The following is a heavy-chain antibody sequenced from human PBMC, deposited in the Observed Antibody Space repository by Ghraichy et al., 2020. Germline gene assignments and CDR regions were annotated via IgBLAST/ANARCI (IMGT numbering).Heavy chain of an antibody. CDR2: INPGGGST. J-gene: IGHJ3*02. V-gene: IGHV1-46*01. CDR3: ARVGGNNGYYNPSGSAFDI. D-gene: IGHD3-9*01. Sequence: ASVKDSCKASGYIFINYYMHWVRQAPGQGLEWMGIINPGGGSTSYAQKFQGRVTMTRDTSTSTVYMELSSLRSEDTAEYYCARVGGNNGYYNPSGSAFDIWGQGTMVTVSS. CDR1: GYIFINYY.